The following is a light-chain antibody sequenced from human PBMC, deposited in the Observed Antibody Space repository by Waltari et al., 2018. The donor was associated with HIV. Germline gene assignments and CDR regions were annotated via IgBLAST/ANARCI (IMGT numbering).Light chain of an antibody. V-gene: IGLV1-44*01. J-gene: IGLJ2*01. CDR2: GNT. CDR1: NSNIGSNT. CDR3: AAWDDSLNGEVV. Sequence: QSVLTQPPSASGTPGQRVTISCSGRNSNIGSNTVNWYQQLPGTAPKLLIYGNTRRPSGVPDRFSGSKSGTSASLAISGLQAEDEADYDCAAWDDSLNGEVVFGGGTKLTVL.